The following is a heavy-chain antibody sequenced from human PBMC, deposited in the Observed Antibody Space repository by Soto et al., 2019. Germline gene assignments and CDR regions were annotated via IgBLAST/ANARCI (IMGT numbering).Heavy chain of an antibody. CDR1: GLTVSRTQ. Sequence: EVQLVETGGGLIQPGGSLRLSCAASGLTVSRTQTAWVRQVPGKGLQWVSVIYSAGSTYYANAVKGRFTISRDISENKIYLDLSRVTGDDTAIYYSARAREPEYSSSIFFDYWGRGILVTVSS. D-gene: IGHD6-6*01. CDR3: ARAREPEYSSSIFFDY. V-gene: IGHV3-53*02. J-gene: IGHJ4*02. CDR2: IYSAGST.